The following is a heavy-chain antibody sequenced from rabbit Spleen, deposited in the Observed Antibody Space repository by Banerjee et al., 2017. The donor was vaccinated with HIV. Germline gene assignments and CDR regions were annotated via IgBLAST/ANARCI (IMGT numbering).Heavy chain of an antibody. V-gene: IGHV1S45*01. CDR3: ARDTSSSFSSYGMDL. D-gene: IGHD1-1*01. CDR1: GFSFSNKAV. Sequence: QEQLVEYGGDLVQPEGSLTLTCKASGFSFSNKAVMCWVRQAPGKGLEWIACIDSGSSGFTYYATWAIGRFTCSKPSSTTVTLQMTRLTAADTATYFCARDTSSSFSSYGMDLWGQGTLVTVS. CDR2: IDSGSSGFT. J-gene: IGHJ6*01.